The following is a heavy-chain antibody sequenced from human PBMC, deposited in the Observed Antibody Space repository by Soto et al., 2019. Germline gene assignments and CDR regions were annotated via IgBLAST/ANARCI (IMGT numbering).Heavy chain of an antibody. CDR1: GGSISSYY. Sequence: PSETLSLTCTVSGGSISSYYWSWIRQPPGKGLEWIGYIYYSGSTNYNPSLKSRVTISVDTSKNQFSLKLSSVTAADTAVYYCARYDWNYGKYYFDYWGQGTLVTVSS. J-gene: IGHJ4*02. CDR3: ARYDWNYGKYYFDY. CDR2: IYYSGST. D-gene: IGHD1-7*01. V-gene: IGHV4-59*01.